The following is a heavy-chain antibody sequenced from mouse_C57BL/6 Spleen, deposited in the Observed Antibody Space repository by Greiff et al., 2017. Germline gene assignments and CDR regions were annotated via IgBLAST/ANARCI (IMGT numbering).Heavy chain of an antibody. CDR2: ISDGGSYT. Sequence: VQLKQSGGGLVKPGGSLKLSCAASGFTFSSYAMSWVRQTPEKRLEWVATISDGGSYTYYPDNVKGRFTISRDTAKNNLYLQMSHLKSEDTAMYYCARDRGGEDYAMDYWGQGTSVTVSP. CDR3: ARDRGGEDYAMDY. D-gene: IGHD3-3*01. V-gene: IGHV5-4*01. J-gene: IGHJ4*01. CDR1: GFTFSSYA.